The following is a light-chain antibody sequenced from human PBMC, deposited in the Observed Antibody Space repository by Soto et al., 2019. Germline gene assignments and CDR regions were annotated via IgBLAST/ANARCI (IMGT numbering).Light chain of an antibody. J-gene: IGKJ1*01. CDR2: DAS. CDR3: QQYNSYPRT. Sequence: DIQMTQSPSSLSASIGDRFTITCLASQSISTYLNWYQEKPRKAPKLLIYDASSLESGVPSRFSGSGSGTEFTLTISSLQPDDFATYYCQQYNSYPRTFGQGTKVDIK. CDR1: QSISTY. V-gene: IGKV1-5*01.